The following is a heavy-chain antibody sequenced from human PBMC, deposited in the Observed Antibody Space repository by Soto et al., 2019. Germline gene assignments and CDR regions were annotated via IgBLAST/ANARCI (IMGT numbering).Heavy chain of an antibody. CDR2: ISNDGSEE. CDR1: GFNFRNFS. Sequence: PGGSLILSCASSGFNFRNFSMHWVRPSPGKGLEWVAVISNDGSEEYYADSVKGRFTISRDNSKNTLYLQMNSLRVEDTALYFCEKDLGSGDWFMNIDSWGRGTLVTVSS. CDR3: EKDLGSGDWFMNIDS. J-gene: IGHJ4*02. V-gene: IGHV3-30*18. D-gene: IGHD2-21*01.